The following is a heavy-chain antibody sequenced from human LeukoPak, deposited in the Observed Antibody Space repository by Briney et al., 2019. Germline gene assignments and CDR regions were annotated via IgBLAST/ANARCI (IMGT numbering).Heavy chain of an antibody. D-gene: IGHD3-22*01. V-gene: IGHV4-39*07. CDR1: GGSISSSSYY. Sequence: SETLSLTCTVSGGSISSSSYYWGWIRQPPGKGLEWIGSIYYRGSTHYNPSLKSRVTISVDTSKNQFSLKLSSVTAADTAVYYCARVGVYDSSRRQFDYWGQGTLVTVSS. CDR2: IYYRGST. CDR3: ARVGVYDSSRRQFDY. J-gene: IGHJ4*02.